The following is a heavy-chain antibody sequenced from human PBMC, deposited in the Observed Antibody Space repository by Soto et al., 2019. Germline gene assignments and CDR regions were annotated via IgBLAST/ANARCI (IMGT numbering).Heavy chain of an antibody. CDR3: ARARAESAGSRLGRRMDV. V-gene: IGHV4-61*01. CDR1: GDSVTFGHYY. J-gene: IGHJ6*02. Sequence: PSETLSLTCIVSGDSVTFGHYYWSWIRQPPGKGLELIGHIFFTGATNYSPSLKSRVTMSVETSKSQFSLHLTSVTAADSAIYYCARARAESAGSRLGRRMDVWGQGTTVTVSS. CDR2: IFFTGAT. D-gene: IGHD3-10*01.